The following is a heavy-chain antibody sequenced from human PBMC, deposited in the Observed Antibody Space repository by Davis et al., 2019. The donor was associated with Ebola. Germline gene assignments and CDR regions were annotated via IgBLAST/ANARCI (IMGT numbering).Heavy chain of an antibody. CDR3: ARAPGGYCSGGSCYLPSY. CDR2: IIPIFGTA. Sequence: SVKVSCKASGGTFSSYAISWVRQAPGQGLEWMGGIIPIFGTANYAQKFQGRVTITADESTSTAYMELSSLRSEDTAVYYCARAPGGYCSGGSCYLPSYWGQGTLVTVSS. J-gene: IGHJ4*02. D-gene: IGHD2-15*01. CDR1: GGTFSSYA. V-gene: IGHV1-69*13.